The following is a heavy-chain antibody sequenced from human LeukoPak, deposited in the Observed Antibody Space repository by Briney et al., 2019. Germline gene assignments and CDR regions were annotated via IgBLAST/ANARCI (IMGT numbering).Heavy chain of an antibody. CDR3: ARGPNYVWGSYRYFDY. V-gene: IGHV4-30-4*01. J-gene: IGHJ4*02. CDR1: GASISTGDYY. Sequence: SETLSLTCTVSGASISTGDYYWGWMRQPPGKGREWVVYIYYSGSTSYNPSLKSRVTISVDTSKNQFSLKLSSVTAADTAVYYCARGPNYVWGSYRYFDYWGQGTLVTVAS. D-gene: IGHD3-16*02. CDR2: IYYSGST.